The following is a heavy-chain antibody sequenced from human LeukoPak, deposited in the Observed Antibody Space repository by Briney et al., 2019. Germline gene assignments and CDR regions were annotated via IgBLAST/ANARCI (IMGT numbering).Heavy chain of an antibody. V-gene: IGHV3-48*02. CDR1: GFTFNSYG. D-gene: IGHD1-26*01. J-gene: IGHJ4*02. Sequence: GGSLRLSCAASGFTFNSYGMNWVRQAPGKGLEWVSYITSSSSTTHYVDSVKGRFTISRDNAKNSLYLQMNSLRDEDTAVYYCARNSVGAANFDYWGQGTLVTVSS. CDR2: ITSSSSTT. CDR3: ARNSVGAANFDY.